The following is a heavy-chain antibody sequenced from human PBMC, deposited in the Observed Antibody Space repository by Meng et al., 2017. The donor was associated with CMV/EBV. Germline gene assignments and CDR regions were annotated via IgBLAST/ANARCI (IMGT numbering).Heavy chain of an antibody. CDR1: GDSVSSNSGA. CDR3: ARDVPNNWFDP. CDR2: KYYRSKWYN. Sequence: NSGDSVSSNSGAWNWVRQSPSRGLEWLGRKYYRSKWYNDYAVSVKSRITINPDTSKNQFSLQLNSVTPEDTAVYYCARDVPNNWFDPWGQGTLVTVSS. J-gene: IGHJ5*02. V-gene: IGHV6-1*01.